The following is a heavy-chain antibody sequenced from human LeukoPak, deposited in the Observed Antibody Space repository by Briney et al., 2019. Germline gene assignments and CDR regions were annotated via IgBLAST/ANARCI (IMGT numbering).Heavy chain of an antibody. CDR2: INQDGSDK. J-gene: IGHJ1*01. V-gene: IGHV3-7*01. CDR3: VRDPRSFHF. Sequence: PGGSLRLSCAASGFTFGSHWMSWVRQAPGKGLEWVADINQDGSDKHCVDSVKGRFTISRDNAESSLYLQVNSLRAEDTAVYYCVRDPRSFHFWGQGTLVTVSS. CDR1: GFTFGSHW. D-gene: IGHD3-16*02.